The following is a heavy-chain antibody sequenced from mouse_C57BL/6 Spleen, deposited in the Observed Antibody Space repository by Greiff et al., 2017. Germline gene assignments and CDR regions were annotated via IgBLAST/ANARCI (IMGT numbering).Heavy chain of an antibody. CDR1: GYTFTSYT. J-gene: IGHJ1*03. V-gene: IGHV1-4*01. CDR2: INPSSGHT. Sequence: QVQLKQSGAELARPGASVKMSCKASGYTFTSYTMHWVKQRPGQGLEWIGYINPSSGHTKYNQKFKDKATLTADKSSSTAYMQLSGLTSEDSAVYDCARWGTGRGYFGVWGTGTTVTVSS. CDR3: ARWGTGRGYFGV. D-gene: IGHD4-1*01.